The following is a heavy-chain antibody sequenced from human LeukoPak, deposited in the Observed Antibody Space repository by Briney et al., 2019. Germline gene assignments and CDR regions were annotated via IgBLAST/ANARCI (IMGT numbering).Heavy chain of an antibody. V-gene: IGHV4-59*08. J-gene: IGHJ3*02. CDR1: GGSISSYY. Sequence: PSETLSLTCTVSGGSISSYYWSWIRQPPGKGLEWIGYIYYSGSTNYNPSLKSRVTISVDTSKNQFSLKLSSVTAADTAVYYCASSDTARTDPAFDIWGQGTMVTVSS. CDR3: ASSDTARTDPAFDI. CDR2: IYYSGST. D-gene: IGHD5-18*01.